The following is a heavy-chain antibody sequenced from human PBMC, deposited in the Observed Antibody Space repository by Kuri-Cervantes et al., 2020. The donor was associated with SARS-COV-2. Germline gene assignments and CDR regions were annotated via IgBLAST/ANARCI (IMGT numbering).Heavy chain of an antibody. Sequence: SETLSPTCTVSGGSISSGGYCWSWIRQPPGKGRVWIGYIYHSGSTYYNPSLKSRVTISVDRAKNQFSQKLSSVTAADTAVYYCARERRVYSSSSGAYYYYYMDVWGKGTTVTVSS. V-gene: IGHV4-30-2*01. CDR3: ARERRVYSSSSGAYYYYYMDV. D-gene: IGHD6-6*01. CDR2: IYHSGST. J-gene: IGHJ6*03. CDR1: GGSISSGGYC.